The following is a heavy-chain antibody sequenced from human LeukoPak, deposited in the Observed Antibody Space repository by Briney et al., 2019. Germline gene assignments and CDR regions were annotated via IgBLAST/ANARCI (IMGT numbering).Heavy chain of an antibody. Sequence: PGGSLRLSCEATGFTFSSDSMNWVRQAPGKGLEWISYISSSSNTIYYADSVKGRFTISRDNANHSLYLQMKSLRAEDTAVYYCARERIAKVRGVIRFYAFDIWGQGTVVTVSS. V-gene: IGHV3-48*01. CDR2: ISSSSNTI. CDR1: GFTFSSDS. D-gene: IGHD3-10*01. CDR3: ARERIAKVRGVIRFYAFDI. J-gene: IGHJ3*02.